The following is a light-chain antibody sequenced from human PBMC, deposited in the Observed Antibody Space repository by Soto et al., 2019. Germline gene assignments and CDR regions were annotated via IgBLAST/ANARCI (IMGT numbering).Light chain of an antibody. CDR3: LLYHGAAQV. CDR2: STY. J-gene: IGLJ3*02. Sequence: QAVVTQEPSLTVSRGGTVTLTCASSTGAVTSDYYPNWLQQKPGQAPRSLIHSTYTRHFWTPARFSGSLLGGKAALTVSDVQHEDEADYYCLLYHGAAQVFGGGTKLTVL. CDR1: TGAVTSDYY. V-gene: IGLV7-43*01.